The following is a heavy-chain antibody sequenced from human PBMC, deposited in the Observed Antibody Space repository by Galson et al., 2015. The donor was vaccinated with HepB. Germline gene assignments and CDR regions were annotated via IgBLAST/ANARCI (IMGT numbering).Heavy chain of an antibody. J-gene: IGHJ5*02. Sequence: SLRLSCADSGLTFSNYVMHWVRQAPGKGLEWVAVISYDGSDKYYADSVKGRFTISRDNSKSTLYLQMNSLRAEDTAVYYCARGPGYSSGWFSSWGQGTLVTVSS. D-gene: IGHD6-19*01. CDR2: ISYDGSDK. CDR3: ARGPGYSSGWFSS. CDR1: GLTFSNYV. V-gene: IGHV3-30-3*01.